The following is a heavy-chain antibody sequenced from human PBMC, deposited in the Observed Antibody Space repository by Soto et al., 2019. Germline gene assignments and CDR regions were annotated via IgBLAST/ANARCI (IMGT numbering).Heavy chain of an antibody. CDR1: GGSMSSYY. D-gene: IGHD3-10*02. V-gene: IGHV4-59*01. Sequence: QVQLQESGPGLVKPSETLSLTCTVSGGSMSSYYWSWIRQPPGKGLEWIGFMFYSGSTSYNPSLKSRVPISVDTSENQFSLKLRSVTAADTAVYYCASMIGDPVLSFDSWGQGTLVAVSS. CDR2: MFYSGST. J-gene: IGHJ4*02. CDR3: ASMIGDPVLSFDS.